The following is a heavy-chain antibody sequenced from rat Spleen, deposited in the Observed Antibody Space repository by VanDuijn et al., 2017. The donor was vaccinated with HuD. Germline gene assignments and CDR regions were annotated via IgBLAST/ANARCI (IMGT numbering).Heavy chain of an antibody. CDR1: GLSLTSYN. Sequence: QVQLKESGPGLVQPSQTLSLTCTVSGLSLTSYNVHWVRQFPGKGLEWMGRMRFNGDTSYNSALKSRLSISRDSSKNQVFLKVNSLQTGDTATYYCARADIASISSDGIWGQGVMVTVSS. J-gene: IGHJ2*01. V-gene: IGHV2-63*01. CDR2: MRFNGDT. CDR3: ARADIASISSDGI. D-gene: IGHD1-2*01.